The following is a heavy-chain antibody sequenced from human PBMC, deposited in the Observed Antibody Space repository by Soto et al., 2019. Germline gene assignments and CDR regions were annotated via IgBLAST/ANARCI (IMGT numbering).Heavy chain of an antibody. CDR2: ISFDGTAT. J-gene: IGHJ3*02. CDR1: GFSFSSSW. Sequence: EVQLVESGGGLVQLGGSLRLSCAASGFSFSSSWMHWVRQAPGKGLVWVSRISFDGTATTSADAVKGRFIISRDNAKNTLFLQMHNLRADDTAMYYCVRDRRLRGHPFDILGQGTFVSVSS. CDR3: VRDRRLRGHPFDI. D-gene: IGHD2-21*02. V-gene: IGHV3-74*03.